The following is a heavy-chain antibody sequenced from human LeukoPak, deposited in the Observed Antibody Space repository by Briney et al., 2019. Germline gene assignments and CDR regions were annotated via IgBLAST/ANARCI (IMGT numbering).Heavy chain of an antibody. CDR2: IIPIFGTA. Sequence: ASVKVSCKASGYTFTSYAISWVRQAPGQGLEWMGGIIPIFGTANYAQKFQGRVTITADESTSTAYMELSSLRSEDTAVYYCARGRGYSGYDSSFDYWGQGTLVTVSS. V-gene: IGHV1-69*13. J-gene: IGHJ4*02. CDR1: GYTFTSYA. CDR3: ARGRGYSGYDSSFDY. D-gene: IGHD5-12*01.